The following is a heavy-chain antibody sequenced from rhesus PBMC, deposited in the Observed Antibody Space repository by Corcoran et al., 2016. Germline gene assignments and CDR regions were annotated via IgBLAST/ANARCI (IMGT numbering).Heavy chain of an antibody. CDR3: ATGGWSTNYFDY. CDR2: INSGRWRT. J-gene: IGHJ4*01. Sequence: QVQLQASGPGLVKPSVTLSPTCAVSGGFINVTYYWTWIRHPPGKGLVGNGAINSGRWRTYNHPLSKGTVTISKETAKNQFSLKRSAVTAADTAVYYGATGGWSTNYFDYWGQGVLVTVSS. V-gene: IGHV4S7*01. CDR1: GGFINVTYY. D-gene: IGHD6-37*01.